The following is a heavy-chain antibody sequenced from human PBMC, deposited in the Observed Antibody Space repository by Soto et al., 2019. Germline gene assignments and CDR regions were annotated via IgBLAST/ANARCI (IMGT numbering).Heavy chain of an antibody. CDR3: ARENMDDRTGAPDI. CDR1: GGTFSSYA. V-gene: IGHV1-46*01. J-gene: IGHJ3*02. CDR2: IDPRRGRP. Sequence: GVPVKVSCKASGGTFSSYAISWVRQAPGQGLEWMGLIDPRRGRPKYPQKFQGRVIMTRDTSKTTVYMELRSVMSEDTAIYYCARENMDDRTGAPDIWGPGTMVTVSS. D-gene: IGHD3-3*01.